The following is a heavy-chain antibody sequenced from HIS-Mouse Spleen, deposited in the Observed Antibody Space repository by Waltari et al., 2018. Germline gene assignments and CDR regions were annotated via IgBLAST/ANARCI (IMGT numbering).Heavy chain of an antibody. D-gene: IGHD6-13*01. J-gene: IGHJ2*01. CDR1: GGSISSSRYS. CDR3: AREIPYSSSWYDWYFDL. CDR2: IYYSGST. V-gene: IGHV4-39*07. Sequence: QLQLQESGPGLVKPSETLSLTCTVSGGSISSSRYSRGWIRQPQGKGLEWRGSIYYSGSTYYNPSLKSRVTISVDTSKNQFSLKLSSVTAADTAVYYCAREIPYSSSWYDWYFDLWGRGTLVTVSS.